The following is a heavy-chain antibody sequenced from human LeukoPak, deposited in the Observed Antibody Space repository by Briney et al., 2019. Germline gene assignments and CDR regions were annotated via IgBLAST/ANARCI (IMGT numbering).Heavy chain of an antibody. CDR3: ARELGYSSGWMGYYYYYGMDV. V-gene: IGHV3-74*01. CDR2: INSDGSST. CDR1: GFTFSSYW. J-gene: IGHJ6*02. Sequence: GGSLRLSCAASGFTFSSYWMHWVRQAPGKGLVWVSRINSDGSSTSYADSVKGRFTISRDNAKNTLYLQMNSLRAEDTAVYYCARELGYSSGWMGYYYYYGMDVWGQGTTVTVSS. D-gene: IGHD6-19*01.